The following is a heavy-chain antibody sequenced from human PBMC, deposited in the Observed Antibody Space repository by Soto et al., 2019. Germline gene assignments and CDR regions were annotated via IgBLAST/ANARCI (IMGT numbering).Heavy chain of an antibody. CDR1: GFNFNSYT. D-gene: IGHD2-15*01. J-gene: IGHJ6*02. V-gene: IGHV3-21*01. Sequence: EVQLVESGGGLVKPGGSLRLSCAASGFNFNSYTINWVCQAPGKRLEWLSSISSSGYIFSTDSVTGRFTISRDNAKNSVYLQINSLRAEDTAVYFCARDCSGGSCYPGMDVWGQGTTVTVSS. CDR2: ISSSGYI. CDR3: ARDCSGGSCYPGMDV.